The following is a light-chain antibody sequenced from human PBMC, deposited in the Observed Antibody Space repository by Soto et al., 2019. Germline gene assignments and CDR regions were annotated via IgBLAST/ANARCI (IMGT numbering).Light chain of an antibody. CDR3: SSYAAGNRVV. Sequence: QSALTQPPSASGSLGQSVTISCTGTSRDVGGYNYVSWYQQHPGKAPKLLIFEVSKWPAGVPDRFSGSKSGNTASLTVSGLQADDEADFYCSSYAAGNRVVFGGGTKVTVL. CDR1: SRDVGGYNY. CDR2: EVS. V-gene: IGLV2-8*01. J-gene: IGLJ2*01.